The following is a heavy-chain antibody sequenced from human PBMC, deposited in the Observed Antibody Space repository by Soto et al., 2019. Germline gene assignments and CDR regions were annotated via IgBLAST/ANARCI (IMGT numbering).Heavy chain of an antibody. CDR1: GGSISDSPYH. J-gene: IGHJ5*02. Sequence: PSETLSLTCTVSGGSISDSPYHWGWIRQPPGKGPEWIGSMSSNGNTYNNPSLKSRVTISLDTSKNQFSLKLTSVTAADTAVYYCARTIYCSTGRCYQFDPGGQGPLVTVS. CDR2: MSSNGNT. D-gene: IGHD2-15*01. CDR3: ARTIYCSTGRCYQFDP. V-gene: IGHV4-39*01.